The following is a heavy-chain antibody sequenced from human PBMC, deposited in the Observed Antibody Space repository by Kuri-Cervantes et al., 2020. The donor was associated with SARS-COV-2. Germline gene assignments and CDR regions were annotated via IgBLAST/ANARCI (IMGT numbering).Heavy chain of an antibody. CDR2: IYHTGSP. D-gene: IGHD3-3*01. Sequence: GSLRLSCTVTGGSVSDRNSYWTWIRQSPGKGLEWIGYIYHTGSPTYSPSLKSRVTISLAKPKNQISLRLTSVTAADTAVYYCARSPYDFWSGSWGWGQGTLVTVSS. CDR3: ARSPYDFWSGSWG. V-gene: IGHV4-61*01. CDR1: GGSVSDRNSY. J-gene: IGHJ4*02.